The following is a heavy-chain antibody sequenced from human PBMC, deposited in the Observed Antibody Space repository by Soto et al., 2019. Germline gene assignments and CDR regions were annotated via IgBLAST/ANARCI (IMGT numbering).Heavy chain of an antibody. Sequence: QVQLVQSGAEVKKPGASVKVSCKASGYTFTSYDINWWRQATGQGLEWMRWMNPKSGNTGYAQKFQGRVNMTRNTSISTAYMELSSLRSEDKAVYYCASTYGMDVWCQGTTVTVSS. CDR3: ASTYGMDV. CDR1: GYTFTSYD. CDR2: MNPKSGNT. J-gene: IGHJ6*02. V-gene: IGHV1-8*01.